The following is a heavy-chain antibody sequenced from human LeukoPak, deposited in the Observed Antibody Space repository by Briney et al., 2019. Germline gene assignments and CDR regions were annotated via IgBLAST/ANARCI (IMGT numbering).Heavy chain of an antibody. CDR2: IYTSGST. Sequence: SSETLSLTCTVSGGSISSYYWSWIRQPAGKGLEWIGRIYTSGSTNYNPSLKSRVTMSVDTSKNQFSLKLSSVTAADTAVYYCARGATAPRLRYFDWLLSAWFDPWGQGTLVTVSS. J-gene: IGHJ5*02. CDR1: GGSISSYY. V-gene: IGHV4-4*07. D-gene: IGHD3-9*01. CDR3: ARGATAPRLRYFDWLLSAWFDP.